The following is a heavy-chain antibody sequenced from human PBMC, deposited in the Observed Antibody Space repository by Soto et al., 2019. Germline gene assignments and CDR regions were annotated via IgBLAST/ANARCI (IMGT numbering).Heavy chain of an antibody. J-gene: IGHJ6*02. CDR1: GGSVSSGSYY. CDR2: IYYSGST. V-gene: IGHV4-61*01. Sequence: PSETLSLTCTVSGGSVSSGSYYWSWIRQPPGKGLEWIGYIYYSGSTNYNPSLKSRVTISVDTSKNQFPLKLSSVTAADTAVYYCARAARPNGYYGMDVWGQGTTVTVSS. CDR3: ARAARPNGYYGMDV.